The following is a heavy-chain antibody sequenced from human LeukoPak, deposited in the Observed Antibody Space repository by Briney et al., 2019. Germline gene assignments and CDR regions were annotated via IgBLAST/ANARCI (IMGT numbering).Heavy chain of an antibody. D-gene: IGHD3-10*01. Sequence: ASVKVSCKASGGTFSNYAISWVRQAPGQGLEWMGRIIPIRAIANYAQKSQGRVTITAVKSTSTVYMELSSLRSEDTAVYYCARGEYYGSGSYYNGAFDSWGQGTMVTVSS. CDR2: IIPIRAIA. J-gene: IGHJ3*02. CDR1: GGTFSNYA. V-gene: IGHV1-69*04. CDR3: ARGEYYGSGSYYNGAFDS.